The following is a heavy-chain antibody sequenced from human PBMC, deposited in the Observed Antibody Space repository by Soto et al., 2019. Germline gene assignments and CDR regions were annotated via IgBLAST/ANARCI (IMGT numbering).Heavy chain of an antibody. J-gene: IGHJ6*02. CDR2: IIPIFGTA. CDR1: GGTFSSYA. CDR3: ARCPTYYDFWSGYSYYGMDV. D-gene: IGHD3-3*01. Sequence: ASVKVSCKASGGTFSSYAISWVRQAPGQGLEWMGGIIPIFGTANYAQKFQGRVTITADESTSTAYMELSSLRSEDTAVYYCARCPTYYDFWSGYSYYGMDVWGQGTTVTAP. V-gene: IGHV1-69*13.